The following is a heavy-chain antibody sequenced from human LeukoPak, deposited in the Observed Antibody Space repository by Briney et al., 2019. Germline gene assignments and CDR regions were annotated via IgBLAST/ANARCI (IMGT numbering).Heavy chain of an antibody. V-gene: IGHV4-34*01. CDR3: ASLRRITIFA. J-gene: IGHJ6*02. CDR2: INHSGST. Sequence: ETLSLTCAVYGGSFSGYYWSWIRQPPGKGLEWIGEINHSGSTNYNPSLKSRVTISVDTSKNQFSLKLSSVTAADTAVYYCASLRRITIFAWGQGTTVTVSS. CDR1: GGSFSGYY. D-gene: IGHD3-3*01.